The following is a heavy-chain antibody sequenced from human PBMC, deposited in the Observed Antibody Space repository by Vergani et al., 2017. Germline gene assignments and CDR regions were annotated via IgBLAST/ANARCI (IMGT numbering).Heavy chain of an antibody. D-gene: IGHD5-18*01. V-gene: IGHV4-34*01. CDR1: GGSFSGYY. Sequence: QVQLQQWGAGLLKPSETLSLTCAVYGGSFSGYYWSWIRQPPGKGLEWIGEINHSGSTNYNPSLKSRVTISVDTSKNQFSLKLSSVTAADTAVYYCARGEAPDPDTAMAQYFDYWGQGTLVTVSS. CDR2: INHSGST. CDR3: ARGEAPDPDTAMAQYFDY. J-gene: IGHJ4*02.